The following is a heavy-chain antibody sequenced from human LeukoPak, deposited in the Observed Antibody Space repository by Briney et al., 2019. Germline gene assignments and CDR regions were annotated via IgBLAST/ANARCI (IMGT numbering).Heavy chain of an antibody. CDR3: ARVSVNYYGSGTLKPEYCFDY. D-gene: IGHD3-10*01. J-gene: IGHJ4*02. CDR1: GYTFTGHY. CDR2: INPNSGGT. V-gene: IGHV1-2*02. Sequence: ASVKVSCKASGYTFTGHYMHWVRQAPGQGLEWMGWINPNSGGTNYAQKFQGRVTMTRDTSISTAYMELSRLRSDDTAVYYCARVSVNYYGSGTLKPEYCFDYWGQGTLVTVSS.